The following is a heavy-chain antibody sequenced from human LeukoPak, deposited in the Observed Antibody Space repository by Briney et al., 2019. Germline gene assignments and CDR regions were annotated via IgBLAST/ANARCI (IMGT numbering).Heavy chain of an antibody. CDR2: INPNSGGT. D-gene: IGHD3-22*01. Sequence: ASVKVSCKASGYTFTGYYMHWVRQAPGQGLEWMGWINPNSGGTNYAQKFQGRVTMTRDTSISTAYMELSRLRSDDTAVYYCARVNRYYYDSSEFGNPVDYWGQGTLVTVSS. CDR3: ARVNRYYYDSSEFGNPVDY. V-gene: IGHV1-2*02. J-gene: IGHJ4*02. CDR1: GYTFTGYY.